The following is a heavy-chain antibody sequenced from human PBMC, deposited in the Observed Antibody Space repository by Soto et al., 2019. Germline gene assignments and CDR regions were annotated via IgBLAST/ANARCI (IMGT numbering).Heavy chain of an antibody. CDR1: GGSISSSNW. CDR3: AKKVPAAIRVYYFYGLDV. Sequence: TLSLTCAVSGGSISSSNWWSWVRQPPGKGLEWIGDISQSGSTNYNPSLKSRVTISVDKSKNQFSLKLTSVTAADTAVYYCAKKVPAAIRVYYFYGLDVWGQGTTVTVSS. CDR2: ISQSGST. D-gene: IGHD2-2*01. V-gene: IGHV4-4*02. J-gene: IGHJ6*02.